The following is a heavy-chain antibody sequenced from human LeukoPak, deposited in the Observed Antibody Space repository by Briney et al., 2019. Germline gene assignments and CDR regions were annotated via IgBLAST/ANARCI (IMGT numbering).Heavy chain of an antibody. Sequence: PGGSLRLSSAASGFTFSIYGMHSVRQAPGKGLECVAVIRYDGSNKYYADSLKGRFTIYRDNSKNTLYLQMNSLRDEDTAVYYCEKDSRGYNLYYYYYLDVWGKGTTVTVSS. D-gene: IGHD5-24*01. J-gene: IGHJ6*03. CDR3: EKDSRGYNLYYYYYLDV. CDR1: GFTFSIYG. CDR2: IRYDGSNK. V-gene: IGHV3-30*02.